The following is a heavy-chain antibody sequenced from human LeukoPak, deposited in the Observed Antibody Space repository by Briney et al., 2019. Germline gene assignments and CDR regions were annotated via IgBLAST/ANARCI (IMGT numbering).Heavy chain of an antibody. CDR2: IYFSGST. Sequence: PSETLSLTCTVSGGSISRYYWSWIRQPPGKGREWIGYIYFSGSTNYNPSLKSRVTISVDTSKNQFSLKLSSVTAADTAVYYCAGTGDLNWFDPWGQGTLVTVSS. D-gene: IGHD7-27*01. CDR1: GGSISRYY. J-gene: IGHJ5*02. CDR3: AGTGDLNWFDP. V-gene: IGHV4-59*01.